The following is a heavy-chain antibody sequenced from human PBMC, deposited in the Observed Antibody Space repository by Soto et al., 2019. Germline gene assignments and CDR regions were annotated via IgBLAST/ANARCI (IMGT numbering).Heavy chain of an antibody. D-gene: IGHD3-22*01. CDR2: IIPIFGTA. CDR3: ARGSSGYMVIDY. Sequence: ASVKVSCKASGGTFSSYAISWVRQAPGQGLEWMGGIIPIFGTANYAQKFQGRVTITADESTSTAYMELSSLRSEDTAVYYCARGSSGYMVIDYWGQGTLVTVSS. CDR1: GGTFSSYA. V-gene: IGHV1-69*13. J-gene: IGHJ4*02.